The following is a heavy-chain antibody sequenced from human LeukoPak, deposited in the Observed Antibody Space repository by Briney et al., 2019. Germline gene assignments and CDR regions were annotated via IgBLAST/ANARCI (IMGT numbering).Heavy chain of an antibody. CDR2: ISWSGDRM. CDR3: ARDLGGSATTV. Sequence: GRSLRLSCAASGFTFEDHVMHWVRQAPGKGLEWVSSISWSGDRMGYADAVKGRFAISRDNAKNSLFLQMNSLRVEDTALYYCARDLGGSATTVWGQGTLVTVSS. CDR1: GFTFEDHV. V-gene: IGHV3-9*01. J-gene: IGHJ4*02. D-gene: IGHD2-2*01.